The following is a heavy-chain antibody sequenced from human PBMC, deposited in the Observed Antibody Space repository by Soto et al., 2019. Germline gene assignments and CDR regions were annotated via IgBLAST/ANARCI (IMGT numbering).Heavy chain of an antibody. CDR1: GYSITAGGYY. D-gene: IGHD6-19*01. V-gene: IGHV4-31*03. Sequence: SETLSLTCFVSGYSITAGGYYWSWIRHHPGKGLEWIGSFYSSGSIIYNPSLRSRVSISGDTSSNQFSMSLTSVTAADTARYYCARMYSSGSGWFHPWGQGTLVTV. CDR3: ARMYSSGSGWFHP. CDR2: FYSSGSI. J-gene: IGHJ5*02.